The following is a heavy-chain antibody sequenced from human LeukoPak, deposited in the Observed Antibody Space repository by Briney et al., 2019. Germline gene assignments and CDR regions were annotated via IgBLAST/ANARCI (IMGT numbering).Heavy chain of an antibody. Sequence: GGSLRLSCAASGFTFSNYAMSWVRQAPGKGLEWVSAVSGSGINTYYTDSVKGRFAISRDNSKNTLYLQMNSLRAEDTAVYYCGKESLWAITPGLTLWGRGTLVTVSS. V-gene: IGHV3-23*01. CDR1: GFTFSNYA. CDR2: VSGSGINT. D-gene: IGHD4-23*01. J-gene: IGHJ2*01. CDR3: GKESLWAITPGLTL.